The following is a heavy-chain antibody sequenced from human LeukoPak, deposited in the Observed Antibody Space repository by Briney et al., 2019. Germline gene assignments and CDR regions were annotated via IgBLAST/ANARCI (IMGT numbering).Heavy chain of an antibody. CDR3: ARSYYDILTGYINWFDP. Sequence: GGSLRLSCAASGFTVSSNYMSWVRQAPGEGLEWVSVIYSGGSTYYADSVKGRFTISRHNSKNTLYLQMNSLRAEDTAVYYCARSYYDILTGYINWFDPWGQGPRSPSPQ. D-gene: IGHD3-9*01. V-gene: IGHV3-53*04. J-gene: IGHJ5*02. CDR2: IYSGGST. CDR1: GFTVSSNY.